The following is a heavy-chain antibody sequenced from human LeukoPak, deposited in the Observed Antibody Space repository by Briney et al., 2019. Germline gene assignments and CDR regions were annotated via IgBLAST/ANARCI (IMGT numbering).Heavy chain of an antibody. Sequence: SQTLSLTCTVSGGSISSGGYYWSWIRQHPGKGLEWIGYIYYSGSTYYNPSLKSRVTISVDTSKNQFSLKLSSVTAADTAVYYCARAPEPGDYASYYFDCWGQGTLVTVSS. CDR1: GGSISSGGYY. CDR2: IYYSGST. CDR3: ARAPEPGDYASYYFDC. V-gene: IGHV4-31*03. D-gene: IGHD4-17*01. J-gene: IGHJ4*02.